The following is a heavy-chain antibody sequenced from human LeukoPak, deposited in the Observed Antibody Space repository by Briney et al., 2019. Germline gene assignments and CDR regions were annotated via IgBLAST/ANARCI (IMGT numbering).Heavy chain of an antibody. CDR2: ISGSSSYI. CDR3: ARGQSYGWFDP. CDR1: GFTFSTYS. D-gene: IGHD5-18*01. V-gene: IGHV3-21*01. Sequence: PGGSLRLSYAASGFTFSTYSMNWVRQAPGKGLEWVSSISGSSSYIYYADPVRGRLTISRDNAKNSLYLQMNSLRAEDTAVYYCARGQSYGWFDPWGQGNLVTVSS. J-gene: IGHJ5*02.